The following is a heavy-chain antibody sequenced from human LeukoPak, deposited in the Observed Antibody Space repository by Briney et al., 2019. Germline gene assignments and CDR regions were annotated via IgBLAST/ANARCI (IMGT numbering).Heavy chain of an antibody. D-gene: IGHD5-12*01. CDR2: ISGSGAMT. CDR1: GFTLSNHA. Sequence: GGSLRLSCAASGFTLSNHAMIWVRQAPGKGLEWVSSISGSGAMTYYADSVKGRFTISRDNAMDTLYLQMNSLRADDTAVYYCARDRAIVATIAPPVNAFDIWGQGTMVTVSS. V-gene: IGHV3-23*01. CDR3: ARDRAIVATIAPPVNAFDI. J-gene: IGHJ3*02.